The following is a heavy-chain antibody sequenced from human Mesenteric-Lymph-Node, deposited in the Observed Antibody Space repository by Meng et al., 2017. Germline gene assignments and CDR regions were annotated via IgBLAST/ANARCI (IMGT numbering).Heavy chain of an antibody. CDR1: GFTFGSAW. CDR2: INPHGSAT. CDR3: TRDAGWGSLDY. D-gene: IGHD7-27*01. J-gene: IGHJ4*02. V-gene: IGHV3-7*01. Sequence: GGSLRLSCATSGFTFGSAWMTWVRQAPGKGLEWLGNINPHGSATNYVGSVKGRFTISRDNAKNSVYLQMNSLRADDTAVYYCTRDAGWGSLDYWGQGTLVTVSS.